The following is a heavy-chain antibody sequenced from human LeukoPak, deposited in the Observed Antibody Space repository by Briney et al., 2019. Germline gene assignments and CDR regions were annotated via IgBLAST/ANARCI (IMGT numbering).Heavy chain of an antibody. CDR1: GFTFSSYA. Sequence: PGGSLRLSCAASGFTFSSYAMSWVRQATGKGLEWVSAISGSGGSTYYADSVKGRFTISRDNSKNTLYLQMNSLRAEDTAVYYCAKYSSGWYGSDAFDIWGQGTMVTVSS. V-gene: IGHV3-23*01. D-gene: IGHD6-19*01. CDR3: AKYSSGWYGSDAFDI. CDR2: ISGSGGST. J-gene: IGHJ3*02.